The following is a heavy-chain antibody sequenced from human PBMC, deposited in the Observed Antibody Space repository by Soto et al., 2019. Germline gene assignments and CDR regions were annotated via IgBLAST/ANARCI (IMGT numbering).Heavy chain of an antibody. CDR2: IIPIFGTA. CDR3: ARDPSHCTNGVCPYYYYGMDV. D-gene: IGHD2-8*01. CDR1: GGTFSSYA. V-gene: IGHV1-69*13. J-gene: IGHJ6*02. Sequence: VASVKVSCKASGGTFSSYAISWVRQAPGQGLEWMGGIIPIFGTANYAQKFQGRVTITADESTSTAYMELSSLRSEDTAVYYCARDPSHCTNGVCPYYYYGMDVWGQGTTVTVSS.